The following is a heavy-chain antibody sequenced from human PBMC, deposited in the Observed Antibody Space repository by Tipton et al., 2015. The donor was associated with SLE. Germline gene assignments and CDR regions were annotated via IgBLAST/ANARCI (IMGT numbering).Heavy chain of an antibody. CDR1: GFTFDDYG. CDR3: SRDWDYSSGNHFFYH. Sequence: SLRLSCVASGFTFDDYGMTWVRQAPGKGLEWVAGVSRNGDRTSHTDSVKGRFTISRDNAKNSLYLQMNSLRTEDTAFYYCSRDWDYSSGNHFFYHWRQGTLVTVSS. V-gene: IGHV3-20*04. CDR2: VSRNGDRT. J-gene: IGHJ4*02. D-gene: IGHD3-10*01.